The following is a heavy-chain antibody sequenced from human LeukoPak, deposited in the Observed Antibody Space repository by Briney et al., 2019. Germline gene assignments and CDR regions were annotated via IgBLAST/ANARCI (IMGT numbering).Heavy chain of an antibody. V-gene: IGHV4-59*01. CDR3: ATGVHGIAAAGDYYFDY. CDR2: MYYRGNT. J-gene: IGHJ4*02. D-gene: IGHD6-13*01. Sequence: SETLSLTCTVSGGSISSYYWSWIRQPPGKGLEWIGYMYYRGNTNYDPSLKSRVTISVDTPNNQFSLKLSSVTAADTAVYYCATGVHGIAAAGDYYFDYWGQGTLVTVSS. CDR1: GGSISSYY.